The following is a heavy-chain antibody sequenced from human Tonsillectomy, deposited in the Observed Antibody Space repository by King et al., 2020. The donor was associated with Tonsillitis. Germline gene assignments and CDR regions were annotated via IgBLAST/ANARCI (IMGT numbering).Heavy chain of an antibody. CDR2: IRYDGSNQ. Sequence: VQLVESRGGVVQPGKSLRLSCAASGFTFSSYGMHWVRQAPGKGLEWVAFIRYDGSNQFYADFVKGRFTISRDNSKNTLYLQMNSLRAEDMAVYYCAKSLERRPSHPFDIWGQGTMVTVSS. CDR1: GFTFSSYG. V-gene: IGHV3-30*02. D-gene: IGHD1-1*01. J-gene: IGHJ3*02. CDR3: AKSLERRPSHPFDI.